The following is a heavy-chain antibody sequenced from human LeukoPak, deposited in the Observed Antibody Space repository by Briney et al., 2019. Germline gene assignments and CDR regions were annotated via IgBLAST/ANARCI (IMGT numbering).Heavy chain of an antibody. V-gene: IGHV1-24*01. CDR1: GYSLLEVA. CDR2: FDPEDGEDGET. J-gene: IGHJ4*02. D-gene: IGHD5-12*01. Sequence: ASVKVSCKVSGYSLLEVAMHWVRQAPGKGLEWVGSFDPEDGEDGETHYAQKLQGRVTMTEDASTDTACMELKSLRSEDTAVYYCAMTDRYAGRPFDYWGQGTLVTVSS. CDR3: AMTDRYAGRPFDY.